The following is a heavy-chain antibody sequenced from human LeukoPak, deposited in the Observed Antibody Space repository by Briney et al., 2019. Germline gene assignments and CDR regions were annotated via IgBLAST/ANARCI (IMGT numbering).Heavy chain of an antibody. CDR3: AKGDSSGEGDY. CDR1: GFTFYDYA. V-gene: IGHV3-9*01. Sequence: GGSLRLSCAASGFTFYDYAIHWVRQAPGKGLEWVSGISWNSDNIGYADSVKGRFTISRDNAKNSLYLQMNSLRAEDTALYYCAKGDSSGEGDYWGQGTLVTVSS. CDR2: ISWNSDNI. D-gene: IGHD6-19*01. J-gene: IGHJ4*02.